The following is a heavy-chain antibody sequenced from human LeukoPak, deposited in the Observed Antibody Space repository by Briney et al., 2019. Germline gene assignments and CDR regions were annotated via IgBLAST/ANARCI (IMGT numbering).Heavy chain of an antibody. V-gene: IGHV4-59*01. CDR3: ARSIGEYSSSWYQGFDY. CDR2: IYYSGST. D-gene: IGHD6-13*01. CDR1: GASISSYY. J-gene: IGHJ4*02. Sequence: SETLSLTCTVSGASISSYYWSWIRQPPGKGLEWVGYIYYSGSTNYNPSLKSRVTISVDTSKKQFSLKLSSVTAADTAVYYCARSIGEYSSSWYQGFDYWGQGTLVTVSS.